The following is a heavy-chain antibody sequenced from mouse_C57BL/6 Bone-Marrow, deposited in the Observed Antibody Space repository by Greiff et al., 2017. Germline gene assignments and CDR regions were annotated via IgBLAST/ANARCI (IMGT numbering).Heavy chain of an antibody. J-gene: IGHJ2*01. D-gene: IGHD2-1*01. CDR1: GYAFSSYW. Sequence: LQQSGASVKISCKASGYAFSSYWMNWVKQRPGKGLEWIGQIYPGDGDTNYNGKFKGKATLTADKSSSTAYMQLSSLTSEDSAVYFCASHYGNSDFDYWGQGTTLTVSS. CDR3: ASHYGNSDFDY. CDR2: IYPGDGDT. V-gene: IGHV1-80*01.